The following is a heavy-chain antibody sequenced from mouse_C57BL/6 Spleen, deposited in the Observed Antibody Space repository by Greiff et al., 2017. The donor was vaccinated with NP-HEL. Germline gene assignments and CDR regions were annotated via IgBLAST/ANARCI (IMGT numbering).Heavy chain of an antibody. D-gene: IGHD1-1*01. CDR3: ARSHYGSSYGFAY. CDR1: GYAFSSSW. CDR2: IYPGDGDT. Sequence: VQLQQSGPELVKPGASVKISCKASGYAFSSSWMNWVKQSPGKGLEWIGRIYPGDGDTNYNGKFKGKATLTADKSSSTAYMQLSSLTAEDSAVYCCARSHYGSSYGFAYWGQGTLVTVSA. J-gene: IGHJ3*01. V-gene: IGHV1-82*01.